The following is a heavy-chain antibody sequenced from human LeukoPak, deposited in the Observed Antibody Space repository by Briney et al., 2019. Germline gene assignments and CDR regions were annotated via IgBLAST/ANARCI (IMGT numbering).Heavy chain of an antibody. CDR3: AREVTYGDSDY. V-gene: IGHV3-48*04. CDR2: ISSSSSTI. D-gene: IGHD4-17*01. CDR1: GFTFSSYS. Sequence: GGSLRLSCAASGFTFSSYSMNWVRQAPGKVLEWVSYISSSSSTIYYADSVKGRFTISRDNAKNSLYLQMNSLRAEDTAVYYCAREVTYGDSDYWGQGTLVTVSS. J-gene: IGHJ4*02.